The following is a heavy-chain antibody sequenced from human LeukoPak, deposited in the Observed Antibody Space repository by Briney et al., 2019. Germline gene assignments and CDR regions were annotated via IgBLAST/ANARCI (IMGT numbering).Heavy chain of an antibody. CDR2: ISYDGSNK. D-gene: IGHD2-8*02. J-gene: IGHJ4*02. CDR3: ARDGLLGYFDY. CDR1: GFTFSSYA. V-gene: IGHV3-30-3*01. Sequence: GRSLRLSCAASGFTFSSYAMHWVRQAPGKGLEWVAVISYDGSNKHYADSVKGRFTISRDNSKNTLYLQMNSLRAEDTAVCYCARDGLLGYFDYWGQGTLVTVSS.